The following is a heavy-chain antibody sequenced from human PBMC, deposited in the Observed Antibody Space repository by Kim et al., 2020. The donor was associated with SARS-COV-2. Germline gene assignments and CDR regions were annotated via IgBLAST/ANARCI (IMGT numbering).Heavy chain of an antibody. D-gene: IGHD3-22*01. V-gene: IGHV4-34*01. J-gene: IGHJ4*02. CDR3: ARGLRDYYDSSHY. Sequence: YNPSLKSRVTISVDTSKNQFSLKLSSVTAADTAVYYCARGLRDYYDSSHYWGQGTLVTVSS.